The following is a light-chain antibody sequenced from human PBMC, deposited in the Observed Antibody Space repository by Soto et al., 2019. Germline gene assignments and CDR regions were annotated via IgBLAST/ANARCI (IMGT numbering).Light chain of an antibody. J-gene: IGKJ5*01. CDR2: DAF. V-gene: IGKV3-11*01. CDR3: QQRSNWPLT. Sequence: IVFTQSPGTLSLSPGERVALSCRASQSVGSSLAWYQQRPGQAPRLLIYDAFIRATGIPARFSGSESGTDFTLTISSLEPEDFAVYYCQQRSNWPLTFGQGTRLEIK. CDR1: QSVGSS.